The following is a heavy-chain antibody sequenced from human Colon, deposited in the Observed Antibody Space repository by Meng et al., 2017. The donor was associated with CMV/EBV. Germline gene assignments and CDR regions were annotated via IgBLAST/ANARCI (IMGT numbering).Heavy chain of an antibody. CDR1: GGSISSDY. V-gene: IGHV4-59*01. CDR3: TRGWGAFRMVYATQLYFDY. CDR2: INHRGST. J-gene: IGHJ4*02. D-gene: IGHD2-8*01. Sequence: SETLSLTCTVSGGSISSDYWSWIRQPPGKGLEWIGYINHRGSTDYNPSLKSRVTMSVDTSKNQFSLKLTSVTATDTAVYYCTRGWGAFRMVYATQLYFDYWGQGTLVTVSS.